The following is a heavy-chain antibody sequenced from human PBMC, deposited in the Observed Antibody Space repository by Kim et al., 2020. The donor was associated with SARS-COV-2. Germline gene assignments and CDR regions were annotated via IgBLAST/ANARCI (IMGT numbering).Heavy chain of an antibody. D-gene: IGHD3-16*01. J-gene: IGHJ6*02. Sequence: ASVKVSCKTTGYNFKAFGVSWVRRAPGQGLEWMGWISGYDGSARYTHKLEGRVTLSINKLTSTSYMQMRGLRSDDTAVYYCAKTTQYVIPYFYYGMDVRG. CDR2: ISGYDGSA. CDR3: AKTTQYVIPYFYYGMDV. CDR1: GYNFKAFG. V-gene: IGHV1-18*01.